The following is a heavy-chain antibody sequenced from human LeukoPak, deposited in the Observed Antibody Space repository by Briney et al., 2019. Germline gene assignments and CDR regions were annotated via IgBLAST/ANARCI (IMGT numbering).Heavy chain of an antibody. CDR2: INPNSGGT. J-gene: IGHJ5*02. D-gene: IGHD3-9*01. CDR3: ARGKYYDILTGHYGNNWFDP. CDR1: GYTFTGYY. V-gene: IGHV1-2*04. Sequence: ASVKVSCKASGYTFTGYYMHWVRQAPGQGLEWMGWINPNSGGTNYAQKFQGWVTMTRDTSISTAYMELSRLRSDDTAVYYCARGKYYDILTGHYGNNWFDPWGQGTLVTVSS.